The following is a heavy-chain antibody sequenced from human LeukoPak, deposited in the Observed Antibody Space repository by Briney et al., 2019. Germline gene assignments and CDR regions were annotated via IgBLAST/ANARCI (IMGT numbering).Heavy chain of an antibody. D-gene: IGHD3-3*01. CDR3: ARDRGREISSDY. CDR1: GYTFTGYY. Sequence: GASVKVSCKASGYTFTGYYMHWVRQAPGQGLEWVAWINPNSGDTNYAQKFQGRVTMTRDTSVSTAYMELSRLTSDDTAVYYCARDRGREISSDYWGQGTLVTVSS. V-gene: IGHV1-2*02. J-gene: IGHJ4*02. CDR2: INPNSGDT.